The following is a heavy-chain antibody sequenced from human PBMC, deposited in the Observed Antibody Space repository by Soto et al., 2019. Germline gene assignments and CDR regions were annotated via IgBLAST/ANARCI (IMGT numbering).Heavy chain of an antibody. CDR3: ARDDSSGWFYYYYGMDV. CDR2: IYHSGST. Sequence: PSETLSLTCAVSGYSIISGYYWVLIRQPPGKGLEWIGSIYHSGSTYYNPSLKSRVTISVDTSKNQFSLKLSSVTAADTAVYYCARDDSSGWFYYYYGMDVWGQGTTVTVSS. CDR1: GYSIISGYY. V-gene: IGHV4-38-2*02. D-gene: IGHD6-19*01. J-gene: IGHJ6*02.